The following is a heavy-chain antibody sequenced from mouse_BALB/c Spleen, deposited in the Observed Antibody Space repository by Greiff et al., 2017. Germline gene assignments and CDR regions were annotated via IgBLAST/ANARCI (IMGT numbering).Heavy chain of an antibody. CDR2: IDPFNGGT. D-gene: IGHD1-1*01. V-gene: IGHV1S135*01. J-gene: IGHJ2*01. CDR1: GYSFTSYY. CDR3: ARLLRYLYYFDY. Sequence: EVQLKQSGPELMKPGASVKISCKASGYSFTSYYMHWVKQSHGKSLEWIGYIDPFNGGTSYNQKFKGKATLTVDKSSSTAYMHLSSLTSEDSAVYYCARLLRYLYYFDYWGQGTTLTVSS.